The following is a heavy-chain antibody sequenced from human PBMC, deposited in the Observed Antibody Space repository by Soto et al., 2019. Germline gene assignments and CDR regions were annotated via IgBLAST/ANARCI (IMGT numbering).Heavy chain of an antibody. CDR2: IIPIFATA. D-gene: IGHD3-16*01. V-gene: IGHV1-69*12. CDR3: AQCLLGVNYYYGMDV. Sequence: QVQLVQSGAEVKKPGSSVKVSCKASGCTFSSYAITWVRQAPGQGLEWMGGIIPIFATADYAQKFQGRGTITADESTSTAYMELSSLRSEDTAVYYCAQCLLGVNYYYGMDVWGQGTTVTVS. CDR1: GCTFSSYA. J-gene: IGHJ6*02.